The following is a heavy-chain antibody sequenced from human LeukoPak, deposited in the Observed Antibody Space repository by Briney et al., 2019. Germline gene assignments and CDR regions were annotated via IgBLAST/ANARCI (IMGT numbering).Heavy chain of an antibody. V-gene: IGHV1-46*01. CDR3: ERVCEDTAMVREYYYYGMDV. CDR1: GYTFTSYY. Sequence: ASVKVSCKASGYTFTSYYMHWVRQAPGQEREGMGIINLCGCSTSFAQKFQGRGTMTRDTSTRTVYMELSSMRSEDTAVYYCERVCEDTAMVREYYYYGMDVWGQGTTVTVSS. J-gene: IGHJ6*02. CDR2: INLCGCST. D-gene: IGHD5-18*01.